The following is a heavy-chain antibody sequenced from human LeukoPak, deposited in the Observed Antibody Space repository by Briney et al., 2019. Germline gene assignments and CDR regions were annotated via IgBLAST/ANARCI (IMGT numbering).Heavy chain of an antibody. CDR3: AKAPVTTCSGAYCYPFDY. J-gene: IGHJ4*02. Sequence: GGSLRLSCAASGFTLSSYAMSWVRQAPGKGLEWVSAISVSGNTYHADSVKGRFTTSRDSSKNTLYLQMNRLRAEDAAVYYCAKAPVTTCSGAYCYPFDYWGQGTLVTVSS. V-gene: IGHV3-23*01. CDR1: GFTLSSYA. D-gene: IGHD2-21*01. CDR2: ISVSGNT.